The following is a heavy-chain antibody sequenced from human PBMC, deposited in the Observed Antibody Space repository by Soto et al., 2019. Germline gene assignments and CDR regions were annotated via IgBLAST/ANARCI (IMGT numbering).Heavy chain of an antibody. D-gene: IGHD3-22*01. CDR2: INPSGGST. CDR1: GYTFTSYY. J-gene: IGHJ6*02. Sequence: QVQLVQSGAEVKKPGASVKVSCKASGYTFTSYYMHWVRQAPGQGLEWMGIINPSGGSTSYAQKFQGRVTMTRDTSTSTVYMELSSLRSEDTAVYYCARGAHQGFYYDSSGYYEVPGLYGMDVWGQGTTVTVSS. CDR3: ARGAHQGFYYDSSGYYEVPGLYGMDV. V-gene: IGHV1-46*01.